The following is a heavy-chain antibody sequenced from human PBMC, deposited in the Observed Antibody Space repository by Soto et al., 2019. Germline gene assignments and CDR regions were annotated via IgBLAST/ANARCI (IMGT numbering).Heavy chain of an antibody. D-gene: IGHD1-26*01. J-gene: IGHJ4*02. CDR2: IYYSGST. CDR3: ARRVVGAVKGFDY. Sequence: SETLSLTCTVSGGSISSSNSYWGWIRQAPGKGLEWIGNIYYSGSTYYNPSLKSRVTVSVDTSKNQFSLKLSSVTAADTAVYYCARRVVGAVKGFDYWGQGTLVTVSS. V-gene: IGHV4-39*01. CDR1: GGSISSSNSY.